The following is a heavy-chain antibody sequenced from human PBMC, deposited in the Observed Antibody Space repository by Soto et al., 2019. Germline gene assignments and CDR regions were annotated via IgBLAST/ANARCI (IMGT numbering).Heavy chain of an antibody. Sequence: TLYLTCAVSGGSINTFDFSWSWIRQPPGRGLEWIGSIYQSGRTYYIPSLKSRVTMSLEKSKNQFSLKINSVVAADTAIYYCAREMTIFGVAPGGGVDVWGQGTTVTVSS. CDR2: IYQSGRT. J-gene: IGHJ6*02. V-gene: IGHV4-30-2*01. CDR1: GGSINTFDFS. D-gene: IGHD3-3*01. CDR3: AREMTIFGVAPGGGVDV.